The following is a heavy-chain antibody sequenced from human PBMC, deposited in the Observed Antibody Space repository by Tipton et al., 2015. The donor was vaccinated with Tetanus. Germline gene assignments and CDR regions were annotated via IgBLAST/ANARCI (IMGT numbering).Heavy chain of an antibody. D-gene: IGHD6-19*01. CDR1: GYTFTSYY. CDR3: ARESGIAVAETPRAEYFQH. Sequence: QMQLVQSGAEVKKPGASVKVSCKASGYTFTSYYMHWVRQAPGQGLEWMGIINPSGGSTSYPQKFQGRVTMTRDTSTSTVYMELSSLRSEDTAVYYCARESGIAVAETPRAEYFQHWGQGTLVTVSS. CDR2: INPSGGST. J-gene: IGHJ1*01. V-gene: IGHV1-46*01.